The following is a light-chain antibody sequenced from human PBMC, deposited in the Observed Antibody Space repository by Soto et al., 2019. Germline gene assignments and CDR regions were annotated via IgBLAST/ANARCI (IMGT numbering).Light chain of an antibody. V-gene: IGKV3-15*01. Sequence: EIVMTQSPATLYVSPGDRVTLSCRASQSLSGDLAWYQQKPGQAPRLLIYGTTTSAAGVPPRFRGSGSGSEFTLPISSLQSEDFAVYYCQQFNDWPPYTFGQGTKLEIK. CDR1: QSLSGD. CDR2: GTT. CDR3: QQFNDWPPYT. J-gene: IGKJ2*01.